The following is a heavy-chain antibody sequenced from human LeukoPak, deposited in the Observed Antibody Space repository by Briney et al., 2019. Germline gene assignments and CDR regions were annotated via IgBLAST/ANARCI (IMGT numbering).Heavy chain of an antibody. CDR2: TYYRGTT. CDR1: GASISTTSYD. D-gene: IGHD3-22*01. V-gene: IGHV4-39*07. J-gene: IGHJ4*02. CDR3: ARGGPYDSSGSYIHALDY. Sequence: MTSETLSLTCTVSGASISTTSYDWGWIRQPPGKGLEWIGSTYYRGTTYYNPSPKRRFTITLDTSKNQFSLKLSSVTAADTAVYYCARGGPYDSSGSYIHALDYWGQGTLVTVS.